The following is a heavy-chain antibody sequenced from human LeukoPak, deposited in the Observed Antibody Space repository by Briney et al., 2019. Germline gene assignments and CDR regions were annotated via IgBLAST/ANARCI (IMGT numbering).Heavy chain of an antibody. D-gene: IGHD6-19*01. CDR1: GFTFSSYS. CDR2: SSSSSSYI. Sequence: GGSLRLSCAASGFTFSSYSMNWVRQAPGKGLEWVSSSSSSSSYIYYADSVKGRFTISRDNAKNSLYLQMNSLRAEDTAVYYCARSSSGWFHFDYWGQGTLVTVSS. V-gene: IGHV3-21*01. CDR3: ARSSSGWFHFDY. J-gene: IGHJ4*02.